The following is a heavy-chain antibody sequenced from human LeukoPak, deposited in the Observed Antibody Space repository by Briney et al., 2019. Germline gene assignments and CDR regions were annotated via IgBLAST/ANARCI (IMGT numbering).Heavy chain of an antibody. CDR2: INSDGSST. CDR1: GFSFSNYW. CDR3: AKGGATVIDY. J-gene: IGHJ4*02. Sequence: GGSLRLSCAASGFSFSNYWMHWVLQAPGKGLLWVSRINSDGSSTTSADSVKGRFTISRDNAKNTLYLQMNSLRAEDTAVYYCAKGGATVIDYWGQGTLVTVSS. D-gene: IGHD4-17*01. V-gene: IGHV3-74*01.